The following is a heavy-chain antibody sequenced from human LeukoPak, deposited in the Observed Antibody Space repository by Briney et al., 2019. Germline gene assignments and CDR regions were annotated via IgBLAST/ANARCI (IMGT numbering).Heavy chain of an antibody. V-gene: IGHV4-31*01. J-gene: IGHJ4*02. CDR3: GGAYNYGPLGLDY. D-gene: IGHD5-18*01. CDR2: IYYSGST. CDR1: GGSISSGGYY. Sequence: SETLSLTCTVSGGSISSGGYYWSWIRQHPGKGLEWVGDIYYSGSTYYNPSLKSPVTISVDTSKNQLSLNLSSVTAADTAVYYCGGAYNYGPLGLDYGGQGPRVPVSS.